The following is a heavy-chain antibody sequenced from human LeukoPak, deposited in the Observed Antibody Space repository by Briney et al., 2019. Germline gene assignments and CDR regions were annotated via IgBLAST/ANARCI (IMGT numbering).Heavy chain of an antibody. CDR2: ISSGSSIV. J-gene: IGHJ4*02. V-gene: IGHV3-48*01. CDR1: GFTFSSYA. CDR3: TRSRPGGYFDY. D-gene: IGHD1-26*01. Sequence: PGGSLGLSCAASGFTFSSYAMSWVRQAPGKGLDWVSYISSGSSIVFYADSVRGRFTISRDDAKNSLYLQMNSLRAEDTAVYCCTRSRPGGYFDYWGQGTLVTVPS.